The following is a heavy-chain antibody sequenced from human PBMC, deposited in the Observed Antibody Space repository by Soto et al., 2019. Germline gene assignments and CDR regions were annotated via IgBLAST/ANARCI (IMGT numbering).Heavy chain of an antibody. Sequence: TSETLSLTCAVSGGSISSGGYSWSWIRQPPGKGLEWIGYIYHSGSTYYNPSLKSRVTISVDRSKNQFSLKLSSVTAADTAVYYCARVMTTVTTRLRWFDPWGQGTLVTVSS. CDR3: ARVMTTVTTRLRWFDP. V-gene: IGHV4-30-2*01. D-gene: IGHD4-17*01. J-gene: IGHJ5*02. CDR1: GGSISSGGYS. CDR2: IYHSGST.